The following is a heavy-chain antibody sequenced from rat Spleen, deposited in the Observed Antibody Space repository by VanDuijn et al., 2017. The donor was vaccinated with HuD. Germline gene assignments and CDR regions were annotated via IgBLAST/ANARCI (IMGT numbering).Heavy chain of an antibody. J-gene: IGHJ3*01. CDR3: TSPFRWFAY. V-gene: IGHV2-30*01. CDR2: IWTGGNT. CDR1: GFSLPSYN. Sequence: QVQLKESGPGLVQPSQTLSLTCTVSGFSLPSYNVHWVRQTTGKGLEWMGVIWTGGNTDYNSALISRLSISRDTSKSQVFLKMNSLQTEDTAIYFCTSPFRWFAYWGQGTLVTVSS.